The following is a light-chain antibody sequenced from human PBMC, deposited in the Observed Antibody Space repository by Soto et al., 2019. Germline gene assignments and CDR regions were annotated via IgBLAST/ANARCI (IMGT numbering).Light chain of an antibody. CDR1: QSVSSN. V-gene: IGKV3-15*01. CDR3: QQYNKWPPT. J-gene: IGKJ4*02. CDR2: GAS. Sequence: EVVMTQSPATLSVSPGERATLSCRASQSVSSNLAWYQQKPGQAPRLLIYGASTRATGIPARFSGSGSGTEFTLTISSLQYEDFAVYYCQQYNKWPPTFGGGTKVEIK.